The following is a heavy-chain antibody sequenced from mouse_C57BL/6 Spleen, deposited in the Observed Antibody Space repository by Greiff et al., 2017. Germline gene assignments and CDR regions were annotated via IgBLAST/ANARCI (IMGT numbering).Heavy chain of an antibody. Sequence: VHVQQSGAELVKPGASVKLSCTASGFNIKDYYMHWVKQRTEQGLEWIGRIDPEDGETKYAPKFLGKATITADTSSNTAYLQLSSLTSEDTAVYYCARSGYGSSYPVDYWGQGTTLTVSS. D-gene: IGHD1-1*01. V-gene: IGHV14-2*01. CDR2: IDPEDGET. J-gene: IGHJ2*01. CDR1: GFNIKDYY. CDR3: ARSGYGSSYPVDY.